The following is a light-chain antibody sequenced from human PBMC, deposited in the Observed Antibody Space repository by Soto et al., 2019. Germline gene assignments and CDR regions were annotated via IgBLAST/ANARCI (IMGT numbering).Light chain of an antibody. CDR1: QSINTF. J-gene: IGKJ2*01. V-gene: IGKV3-20*01. CDR2: GAS. Sequence: EVLLTQSPATLSVSPGESVTLSCRASQSINTFLAWYQQKPGQAPRLLIYGASSRATGIPDRFSGSGSGTDFTLTISRLEPEDFAVYYCQQYAGAFGQGTKLEIK. CDR3: QQYAGA.